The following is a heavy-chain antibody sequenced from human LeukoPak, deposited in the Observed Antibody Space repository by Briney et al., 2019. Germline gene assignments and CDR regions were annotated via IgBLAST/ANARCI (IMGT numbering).Heavy chain of an antibody. CDR3: ARFHRFGELFSDY. Sequence: GGSLKISCKGSGYSFTSYWIAWVRQMPGKGLEWMGIIYYGDSDTRYSPSFQGQVTISADKSISTAYLQWSSLKASDTAMYYCARFHRFGELFSDYWGQGTLVTVSS. V-gene: IGHV5-51*01. CDR1: GYSFTSYW. D-gene: IGHD3-10*01. J-gene: IGHJ4*02. CDR2: IYYGDSDT.